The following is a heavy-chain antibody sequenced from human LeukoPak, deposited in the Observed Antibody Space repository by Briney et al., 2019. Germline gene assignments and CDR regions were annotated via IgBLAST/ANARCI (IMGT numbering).Heavy chain of an antibody. CDR2: ISYNGSNK. V-gene: IGHV3-30*18. Sequence: GGSLRLSCTASGFTFSDYGMHWVRQAPGKGLEWVAVISYNGSNKYYADSVKGRFTISRDNSKNTLYLQMNSLRAEDTAVYYCAKDSQGWRIAAAGTDYWGQGTLVTVSS. J-gene: IGHJ4*02. CDR1: GFTFSDYG. D-gene: IGHD6-13*01. CDR3: AKDSQGWRIAAAGTDY.